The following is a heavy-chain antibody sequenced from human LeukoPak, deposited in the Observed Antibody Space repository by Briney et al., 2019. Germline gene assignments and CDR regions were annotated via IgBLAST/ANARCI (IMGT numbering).Heavy chain of an antibody. D-gene: IGHD6-19*01. V-gene: IGHV3-30*18. CDR3: AKDWGASGWYNWFDP. J-gene: IGHJ5*02. CDR1: GFTISDHG. CDR2: ISHDGSVE. Sequence: GTSLRLSCEVSGFTISDHGMHWVRQAPGKGLEWVAMISHDGSVEYYLDSVKSRLTISRDDSKNTLYLQMNSLTTEDTAMYYCAKDWGASGWYNWFDPWGQGTQVTVSS.